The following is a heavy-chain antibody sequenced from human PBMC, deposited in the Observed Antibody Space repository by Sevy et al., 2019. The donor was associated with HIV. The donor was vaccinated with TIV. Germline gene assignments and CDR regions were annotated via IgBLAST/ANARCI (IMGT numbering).Heavy chain of an antibody. D-gene: IGHD3-3*02. Sequence: ASVKVSCKASGGTFSSYITSWVRQAPGQGLEWMGGITPVLGTTNYARNFKDRVTITADESTNTVYMELRSLRSEDTAVHFCARWSISLDYWGQGTLVTVSS. CDR2: ITPVLGTT. CDR1: GGTFSSYI. V-gene: IGHV1-69*13. J-gene: IGHJ4*02. CDR3: ARWSISLDY.